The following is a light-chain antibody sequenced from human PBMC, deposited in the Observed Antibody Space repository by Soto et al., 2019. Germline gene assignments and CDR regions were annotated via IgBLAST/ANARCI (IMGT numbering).Light chain of an antibody. CDR3: CTYAGSQTLYV. CDR2: ETK. J-gene: IGLJ1*01. CDR1: SNDIGTYNL. V-gene: IGLV2-23*01. Sequence: QSVLTQPASVSGSPGQSITISCAGTSNDIGTYNLVSWYQQHPGTAPKLLIYETKKRPSGVSSRFSGSKSGNTASLTISGLQTDNEADYFCCTYAGSQTLYVLGGGTKVTVL.